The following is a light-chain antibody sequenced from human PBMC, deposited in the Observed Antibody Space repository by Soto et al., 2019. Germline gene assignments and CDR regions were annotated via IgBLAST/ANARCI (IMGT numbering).Light chain of an antibody. CDR2: EVS. J-gene: IGLJ3*02. CDR3: CSFGGGNKVL. CDR1: SSDVGGYNF. Sequence: QSALTQPTSVSGSPGQSITISCTGTSSDVGGYNFVSWYQQHPGKVPKPMIYEVSKRPSGVPDRFSGSKSGNTASLTVSGLQAEDEADYYCCSFGGGNKVLFGGGTKLTVL. V-gene: IGLV2-8*01.